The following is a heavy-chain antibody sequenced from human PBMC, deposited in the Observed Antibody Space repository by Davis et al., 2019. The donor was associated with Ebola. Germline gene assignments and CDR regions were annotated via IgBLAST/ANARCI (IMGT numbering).Heavy chain of an antibody. Sequence: GESLKISCAASGFTFSSYGMYWVRQAPGKGLEWVAFIRYDGSNKYYADSVKGRFTISRDNSKNTLYLQMNSLRAEDTAVYYCAKYSGYVNGPIDYWGQGTLVTVSS. D-gene: IGHD5-12*01. CDR3: AKYSGYVNGPIDY. CDR1: GFTFSSYG. V-gene: IGHV3-30*02. J-gene: IGHJ4*02. CDR2: IRYDGSNK.